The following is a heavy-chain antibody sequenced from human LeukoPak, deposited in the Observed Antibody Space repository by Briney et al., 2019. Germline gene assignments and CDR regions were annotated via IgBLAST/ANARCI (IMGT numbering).Heavy chain of an antibody. CDR1: GFAVSNNY. J-gene: IGHJ4*02. D-gene: IGHD2-15*01. CDR3: ARPFLGYCSGGGCYFGY. Sequence: PGGSLRLSCAASGFAVSNNYMNWVRQAPGKGLEWVSVIWSDGRTYYADSVKGRFTISRDSSKNTLHLQMNSLRAEDTAVYYCARPFLGYCSGGGCYFGYWGQGTLVTVSS. CDR2: IWSDGRT. V-gene: IGHV3-53*01.